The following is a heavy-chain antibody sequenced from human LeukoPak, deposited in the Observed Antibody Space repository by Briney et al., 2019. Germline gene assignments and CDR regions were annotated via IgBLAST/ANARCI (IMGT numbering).Heavy chain of an antibody. V-gene: IGHV3-53*01. J-gene: IGHJ4*02. D-gene: IGHD2-2*01. CDR3: ARGDCSTTSCSYYFDY. Sequence: GGSLRLSCAASGFTVSSNYMSWVRQAPGKGLEWVSVIYSGGSTYYADSVKGRFTISRDNSKNTLYLQMNSLRAEDTAVYYCARGDCSTTSCSYYFDYWGQGTLVTVSS. CDR2: IYSGGST. CDR1: GFTVSSNY.